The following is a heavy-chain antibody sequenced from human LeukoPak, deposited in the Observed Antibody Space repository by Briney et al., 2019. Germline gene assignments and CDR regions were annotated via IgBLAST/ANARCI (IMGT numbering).Heavy chain of an antibody. CDR3: ARDKYGGNSGHWFDP. V-gene: IGHV4-39*07. CDR1: GGSISSRSYY. Sequence: SETLSLTCTVSGGSISSRSYYWGWIRQSPGKGLEWIGSMYYSGSTYYNPSLKSRVTISVDTSKNQFSLKLSSVTAADTAVYYCARDKYGGNSGHWFDPWGQGTLVTVSS. J-gene: IGHJ5*02. D-gene: IGHD4-23*01. CDR2: MYYSGST.